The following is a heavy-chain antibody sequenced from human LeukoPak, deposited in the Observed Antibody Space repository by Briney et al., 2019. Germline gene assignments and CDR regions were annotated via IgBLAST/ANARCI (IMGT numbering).Heavy chain of an antibody. CDR2: IYDSGST. CDR3: AREGGVGA. J-gene: IGHJ5*02. V-gene: IGHV4-59*12. D-gene: IGHD1-26*01. Sequence: SETLSLTCTVSGGSISSYYWSWIRQPPGKGLEWIGYIYDSGSTNYKPSLKSRVTMSVDTSKNQFSPKLSSVTAADTAVYYCAREGGVGAWGQGTLVTVSS. CDR1: GGSISSYY.